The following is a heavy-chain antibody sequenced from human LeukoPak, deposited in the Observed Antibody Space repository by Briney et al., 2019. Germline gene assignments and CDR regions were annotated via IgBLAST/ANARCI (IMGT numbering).Heavy chain of an antibody. V-gene: IGHV3-7*01. CDR2: IKQDGSEQ. CDR3: TREGPHSSGYYYFDY. Sequence: GGSLRLSCAASGFTFSTYWMSWVRQAPGKGLEWVANIKQDGSEQFYADSVKGRFTISRDNAKNSLYLQMNSLRAEDTAVYYCTREGPHSSGYYYFDYWGQGTLVTVSS. CDR1: GFTFSTYW. D-gene: IGHD3-22*01. J-gene: IGHJ4*02.